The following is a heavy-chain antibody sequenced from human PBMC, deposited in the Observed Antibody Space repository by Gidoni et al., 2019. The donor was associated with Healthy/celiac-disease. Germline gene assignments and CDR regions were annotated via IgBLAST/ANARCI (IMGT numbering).Heavy chain of an antibody. Sequence: QVQLVQSGAEVKKPGSSVKVSCKASGGTFSSYTISWVRQAPGQGLEWMGRIIPILGIANYAQKFQGRVTITADKSTSTAYMELSSLRSEDTAVYYCARSGGGYHFDYWGQGTLVTVSS. J-gene: IGHJ4*02. V-gene: IGHV1-69*02. CDR1: GGTFSSYT. CDR3: ARSGGGYHFDY. CDR2: IIPILGIA. D-gene: IGHD5-12*01.